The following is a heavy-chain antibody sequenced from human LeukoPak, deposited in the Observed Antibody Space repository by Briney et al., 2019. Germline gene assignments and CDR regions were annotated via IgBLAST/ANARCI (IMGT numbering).Heavy chain of an antibody. CDR3: VSVTYSSGSPWDH. V-gene: IGHV1-2*02. D-gene: IGHD3-22*01. CDR1: GYTFTDYY. Sequence: VASVKVSCKASGYTFTDYYIHWVRQAPGQGLEWMGWIYPSSGDTQYAPRFQGRVTMTRDASISTAYMELSRLTSDDTAVYYCVSVTYSSGSPWDHWGQGTLVTVSS. CDR2: IYPSSGDT. J-gene: IGHJ4*02.